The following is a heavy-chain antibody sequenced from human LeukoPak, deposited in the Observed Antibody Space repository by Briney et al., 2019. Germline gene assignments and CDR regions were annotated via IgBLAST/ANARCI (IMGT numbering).Heavy chain of an antibody. D-gene: IGHD6-13*01. CDR2: ISWNSGGI. J-gene: IGHJ5*02. V-gene: IGHV3-9*01. Sequence: SLRLSCAASGFTFDDYAMHWVRQAPGKGLEWVSGISWNSGGIGYADSVKGRFTISRDKNSLYLQMNSLRAEDTALYYCAKAKAGYSSSWYVFDPWGQGTLVTVSS. CDR3: AKAKAGYSSSWYVFDP. CDR1: GFTFDDYA.